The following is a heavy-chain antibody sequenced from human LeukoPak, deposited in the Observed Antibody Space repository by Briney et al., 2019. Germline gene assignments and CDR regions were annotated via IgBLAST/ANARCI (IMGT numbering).Heavy chain of an antibody. CDR1: GYTFTDYY. D-gene: IGHD5-12*01. V-gene: IGHV1-69-2*01. Sequence: ASVKISCKVSGYTFTDYYMHWVQQAPGKGLEWMGLVDPEDGETIYAEKFEDRVTITADTSPDTTYKGQSSLLCDDTAVYCCAAGGRREATPWGYWGQGTLVTVSS. CDR2: VDPEDGET. J-gene: IGHJ4*02. CDR3: AAGGRREATPWGY.